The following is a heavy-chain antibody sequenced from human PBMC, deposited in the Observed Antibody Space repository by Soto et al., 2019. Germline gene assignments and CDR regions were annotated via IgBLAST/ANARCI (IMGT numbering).Heavy chain of an antibody. D-gene: IGHD3-3*01. J-gene: IGHJ6*02. CDR3: ARGERFLEWLLNYYYGMDV. CDR1: GFTFSSYA. CDR2: ISYDGSNK. V-gene: IGHV3-30-3*01. Sequence: PGGSLRLYCAASGFTFSSYAMHWVRQAPGKGLEWVAVISYDGSNKYYADSVKGRFTISRDNSKNTLYLQMNILRAEDTAVYYCARGERFLEWLLNYYYGMDVWGQGTTVTVSS.